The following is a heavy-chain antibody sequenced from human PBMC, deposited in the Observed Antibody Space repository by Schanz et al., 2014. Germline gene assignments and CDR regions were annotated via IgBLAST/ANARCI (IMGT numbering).Heavy chain of an antibody. J-gene: IGHJ4*02. V-gene: IGHV3-66*01. D-gene: IGHD1-26*01. Sequence: EVQLVESGGDLVQPGGSQRLSCAASGFIVSSTYMTWVRQAPGKGLEWVSIIYSGVSTYYADSVKGRFTISRDNSKNTVYLQMNSLRGEDTGMYYCARGEPGAGLASWGRGTLVTVSS. CDR3: ARGEPGAGLAS. CDR1: GFIVSSTY. CDR2: IYSGVST.